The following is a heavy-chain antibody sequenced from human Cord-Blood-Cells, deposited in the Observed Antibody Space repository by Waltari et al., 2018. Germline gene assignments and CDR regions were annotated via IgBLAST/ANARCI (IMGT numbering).Heavy chain of an antibody. D-gene: IGHD3-22*01. CDR1: GGSFSGYY. CDR2: INHSGST. CDR3: ARRRLYDSSGYYYYYYYMDV. J-gene: IGHJ6*03. Sequence: QVQLQQWGAGLLKPSETLSLTCAVYGGSFSGYYWSCIRQPPGKGLEWIGEINHSGSTNYNPSLKSRVTISVDTSKNQFSLKLSSVTAADTAVYYCARRRLYDSSGYYYYYYYMDVWGKGTTVTVSS. V-gene: IGHV4-34*01.